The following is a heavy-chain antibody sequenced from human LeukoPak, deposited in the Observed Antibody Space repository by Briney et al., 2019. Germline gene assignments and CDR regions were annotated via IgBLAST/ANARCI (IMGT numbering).Heavy chain of an antibody. CDR1: GLTFNNYA. CDR2: ISGGGDDT. D-gene: IGHD3-3*01. Sequence: GGSLRLSCAAPGLTFNNYAMNWVRQAPGKGLEWVSVISGGGDDTDYADSVKGRFTISRDNSKSTLYLQMSSLRAEDTAVYYCAKEARSGFYYFDYWGQGILVTVSS. J-gene: IGHJ4*02. V-gene: IGHV3-23*01. CDR3: AKEARSGFYYFDY.